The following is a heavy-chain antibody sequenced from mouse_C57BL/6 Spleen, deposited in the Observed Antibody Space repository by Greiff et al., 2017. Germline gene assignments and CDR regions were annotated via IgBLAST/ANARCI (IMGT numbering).Heavy chain of an antibody. CDR1: GYTFTSYW. Sequence: VQLQQPGAELVKPGASVKMSCKASGYTFTSYWITWVKQRPGQGLEWIGDIYPGSGSTNYNEKFKSKATMTVDTSSSTAYMQLISLTSEDSAVYYCSKGGDITTVVAMDYWGQGTSVTVSS. D-gene: IGHD1-1*01. V-gene: IGHV1-55*01. CDR2: IYPGSGST. J-gene: IGHJ4*01. CDR3: SKGGDITTVVAMDY.